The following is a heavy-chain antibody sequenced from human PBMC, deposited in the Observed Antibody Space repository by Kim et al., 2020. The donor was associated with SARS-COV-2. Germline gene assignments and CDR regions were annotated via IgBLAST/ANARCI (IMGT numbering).Heavy chain of an antibody. J-gene: IGHJ4*02. CDR2: IKSKTDGGTT. Sequence: GGSLRLSCAASGFTFSNAWMSWVRQAPGKGLEWVGRIKSKTDGGTTDYAAPVKGRFTISRDDSKNTLYLQMNSLKTEDTAVYYCTTDYSSSWYLATDFDYWSQGTLVTVSS. CDR1: GFTFSNAW. V-gene: IGHV3-15*01. D-gene: IGHD6-13*01. CDR3: TTDYSSSWYLATDFDY.